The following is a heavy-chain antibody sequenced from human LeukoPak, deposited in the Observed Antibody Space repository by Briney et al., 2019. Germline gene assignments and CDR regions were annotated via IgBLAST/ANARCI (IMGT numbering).Heavy chain of an antibody. V-gene: IGHV4-34*01. Sequence: SETLSLTCAVSGGPFSGYFWSWIRQSSGKGLEWIGEIHNSGTTNYNPFLNSRVTISEDTSKNQFYLNLSSVTAADTAVYYCARRYYYNLGSFPFDFWGQGTLVTVSS. CDR2: IHNSGTT. D-gene: IGHD3-10*01. J-gene: IGHJ4*02. CDR1: GGPFSGYF. CDR3: ARRYYYNLGSFPFDF.